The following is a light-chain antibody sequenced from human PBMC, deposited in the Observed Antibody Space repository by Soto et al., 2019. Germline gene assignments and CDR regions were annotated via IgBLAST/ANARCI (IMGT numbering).Light chain of an antibody. CDR2: AAS. CDR3: QKCNSAPFT. V-gene: IGKV1-27*01. CDR1: QGIYNY. J-gene: IGKJ3*01. Sequence: DTQMTQSPSSLSASVGARCTITCRARQGIYNYLAWYQQKPGKVHKILIYAASSLVSGGPSRFSGSGSGTDFTLTISSLQPEDGATYYCQKCNSAPFTFGPGTKVDIK.